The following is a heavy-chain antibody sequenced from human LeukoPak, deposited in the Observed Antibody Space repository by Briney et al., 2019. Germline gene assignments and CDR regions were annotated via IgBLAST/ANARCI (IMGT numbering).Heavy chain of an antibody. CDR1: GFTFSSYW. V-gene: IGHV4-34*01. J-gene: IGHJ4*02. D-gene: IGHD2-15*01. CDR2: INHSGST. Sequence: PGGSLRLSCAASGFTFSSYWMSWVRQPPGKGLEWIGEINHSGSTNYNPSLKSRVTISVDTSKNQFSLKLSSVTAADTAVYYCARVVVVAATHQEIDYWGQGTLVTVSS. CDR3: ARVVVVAATHQEIDY.